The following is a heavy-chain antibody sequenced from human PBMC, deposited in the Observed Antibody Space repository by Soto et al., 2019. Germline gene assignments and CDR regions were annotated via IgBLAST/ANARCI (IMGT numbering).Heavy chain of an antibody. CDR2: IYWDDDK. J-gene: IGHJ4*02. CDR3: EHVYSAASGTRDYFDY. CDR1: GFSFSTSAVG. D-gene: IGHD6-13*01. V-gene: IGHV2-5*02. Sequence: QITLKESGPTLVKPTQTLTLTCTFSGFSFSTSAVGVGWIRQPPGKALEWLALIYWDDDKRYSPSLKSRLTITNDTSINQVVVTMTNMHPVVTATYYCEHVYSAASGTRDYFDYWGQGTLVTVSS.